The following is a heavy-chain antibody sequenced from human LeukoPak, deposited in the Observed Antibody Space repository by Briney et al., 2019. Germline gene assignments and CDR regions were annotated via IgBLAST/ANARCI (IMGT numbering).Heavy chain of an antibody. V-gene: IGHV4-30-2*01. Sequence: SETPSLTCAVSGGSISSGGYSWSWLRQPPGTGLEWIGYIYDSGSTYYNPSLKSRVTISVDRSKNQFSLKLSSVTAADTAVYYCARELQYDAFDIWGQGTMVTVSS. CDR1: GGSISSGGYS. CDR2: IYDSGST. J-gene: IGHJ3*02. CDR3: ARELQYDAFDI. D-gene: IGHD4-11*01.